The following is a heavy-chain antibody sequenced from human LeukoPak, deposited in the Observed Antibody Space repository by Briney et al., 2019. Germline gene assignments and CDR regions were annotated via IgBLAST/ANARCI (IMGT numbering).Heavy chain of an antibody. V-gene: IGHV3-30-3*01. CDR3: AKDARGPLDAFDI. Sequence: GRSLRLSCAASGFTFSSYAMHWVRQAPGKGLEWVAVISYDGSNKYYADSVKGRFTISRDNSKNTLYLQMNSLRAEDTAVYYCAKDARGPLDAFDIWGQGTMVTVSS. CDR2: ISYDGSNK. J-gene: IGHJ3*02. CDR1: GFTFSSYA. D-gene: IGHD5-12*01.